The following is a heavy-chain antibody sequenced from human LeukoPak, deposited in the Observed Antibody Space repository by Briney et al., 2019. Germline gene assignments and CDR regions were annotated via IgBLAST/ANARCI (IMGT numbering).Heavy chain of an antibody. V-gene: IGHV4-34*01. D-gene: IGHD3-22*01. CDR2: INDYIGNT. CDR3: ARGRIAKIVVVHSFHYGMDV. J-gene: IGHJ6*02. Sequence: PSETLSLTCDGFGGSFTDYFWTWIRQSPGKGLEWIGEINDYIGNTNYNPSLNSRASVSLEKSKNQFSLELRSVTAADTAVYYCARGRIAKIVVVHSFHYGMDVWGQGTTVTVSS. CDR1: GGSFTDYF.